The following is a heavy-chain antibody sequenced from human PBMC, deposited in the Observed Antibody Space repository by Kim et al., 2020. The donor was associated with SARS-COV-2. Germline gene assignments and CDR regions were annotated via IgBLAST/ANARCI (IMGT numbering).Heavy chain of an antibody. D-gene: IGHD3-10*01. CDR1: GGSISSYY. CDR3: ARAGGGELFYYFDY. Sequence: SETLSLTCTVSGGSISSYYWSWIRQPPGKGLEWIGYIYYSGSTNYNPSLKSRVTISVDTSKNQFSLKLSSVTAADTAVYYCARAGGGELFYYFDYWGQGTLVTVSS. V-gene: IGHV4-59*01. J-gene: IGHJ4*02. CDR2: IYYSGST.